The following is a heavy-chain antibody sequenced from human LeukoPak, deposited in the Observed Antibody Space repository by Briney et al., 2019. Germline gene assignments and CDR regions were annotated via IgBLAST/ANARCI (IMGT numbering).Heavy chain of an antibody. D-gene: IGHD6-13*01. CDR3: ARGYIISSRHRNHAFDI. V-gene: IGHV1-2*02. Sequence: ASVKVSCKASGYTFTGYYMHWVRQAPGQGLEWMGWINPNSGGTNYAQKFQGRVTITRNTSISTAYMELSSLRSEDTAVYYCARGYIISSRHRNHAFDIWGQGTMVTVSS. J-gene: IGHJ3*02. CDR2: INPNSGGT. CDR1: GYTFTGYY.